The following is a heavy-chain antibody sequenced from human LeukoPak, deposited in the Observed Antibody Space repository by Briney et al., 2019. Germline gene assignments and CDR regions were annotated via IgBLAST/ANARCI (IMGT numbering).Heavy chain of an antibody. CDR1: GGTFSSYA. D-gene: IGHD2-2*01. CDR2: IIPIFGTA. J-gene: IGHJ5*02. Sequence: SVKVSCKASGGTFSSYAISWVRQAPGQGLEWMGRIIPIFGTANYAQKFQGRVTITTDESTSTAYMELSSLRSVDTAVYYCARWAYCSSTSCHGWFDPWGQGTLVTVSS. V-gene: IGHV1-69*05. CDR3: ARWAYCSSTSCHGWFDP.